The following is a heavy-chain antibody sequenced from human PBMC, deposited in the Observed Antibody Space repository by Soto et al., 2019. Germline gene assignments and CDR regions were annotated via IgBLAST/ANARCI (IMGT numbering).Heavy chain of an antibody. CDR1: GYTFNEYY. D-gene: IGHD3-10*01. Sequence: QVQLVQSGAEVKKPGASVKVSCKTSGYTFNEYYIHWMRQVPGQGPEWMGWINTNSGGTKFAKKVQVGITVTRDTSISTAYMELGRLRSDDTAVYYCGRRLGGGGDYFYGMDVWGQGTAVTVSS. CDR3: GRRLGGGGDYFYGMDV. CDR2: INTNSGGT. V-gene: IGHV1-2*02. J-gene: IGHJ6*02.